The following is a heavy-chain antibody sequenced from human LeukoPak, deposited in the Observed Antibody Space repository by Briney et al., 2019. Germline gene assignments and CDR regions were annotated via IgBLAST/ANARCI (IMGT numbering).Heavy chain of an antibody. Sequence: TGGSLRLSCAASGFIVSRYSMTWVRQAPGKGLEWVSSISTSYSGIYYADSVKGRFTISRDSAKNSLYLQMDSLRADDTAVYYCARAYCSSITCFEWGQGTLVTVSS. CDR3: ARAYCSSITCFE. CDR1: GFIVSRYS. CDR2: ISTSYSGI. V-gene: IGHV3-48*01. J-gene: IGHJ4*02. D-gene: IGHD2-2*01.